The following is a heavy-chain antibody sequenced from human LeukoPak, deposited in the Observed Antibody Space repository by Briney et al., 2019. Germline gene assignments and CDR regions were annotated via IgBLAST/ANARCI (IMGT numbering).Heavy chain of an antibody. CDR3: ARAPLSHGYTAPPDY. D-gene: IGHD5-18*01. CDR2: IIPILGIA. CDR1: GGTFSSYA. Sequence: SVKVSCKASGGTFSSYAISWVRQAPGQGLEWMGRIIPILGIANYAQKFQGRVTITADKSTSTAYMELNSLRSEDTAVYYCARAPLSHGYTAPPDYWGQGTLVTVSS. J-gene: IGHJ4*02. V-gene: IGHV1-69*04.